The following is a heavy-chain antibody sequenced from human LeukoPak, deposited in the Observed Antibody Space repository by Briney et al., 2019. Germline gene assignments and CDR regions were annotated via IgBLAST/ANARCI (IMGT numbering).Heavy chain of an antibody. V-gene: IGHV1-69*13. CDR2: VIPIFVTA. Sequence: SVKVSCKASGGTFSNYAINWVRQAPGQGLEWMGGVIPIFVTANYAQKFQGRVTIAADGSTSTVYMELNSLKSEDTAVYYCARGWDYDSGGRPTAYVCWGQGTLVTVSS. CDR3: ARGWDYDSGGRPTAYVC. CDR1: GGTFSNYA. J-gene: IGHJ4*02. D-gene: IGHD3-22*01.